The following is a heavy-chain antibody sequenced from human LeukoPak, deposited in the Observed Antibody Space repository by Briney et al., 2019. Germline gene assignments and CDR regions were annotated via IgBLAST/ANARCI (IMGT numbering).Heavy chain of an antibody. Sequence: TGGSLRLSCAASGFTFDDYGMSWVREAPGKGLGWVSGINWNGGSTGYADSVKGRFTISRDNAKNSLYLQMNSLRAEDTALYYCARAVSIAAAGTGWFDPWSQGTLVTVSS. CDR2: INWNGGST. CDR3: ARAVSIAAAGTGWFDP. J-gene: IGHJ5*02. D-gene: IGHD6-13*01. CDR1: GFTFDDYG. V-gene: IGHV3-20*04.